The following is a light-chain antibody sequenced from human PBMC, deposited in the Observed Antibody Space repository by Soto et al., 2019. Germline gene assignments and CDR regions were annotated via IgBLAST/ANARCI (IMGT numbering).Light chain of an antibody. Sequence: DIQMTQSHSTLSASVGDRVTITCRASQSISSWLAWYQQKPGKAPKLLIYDASSLESGVPSRFSGSGSGTEFTLTISSLQPEDFATYYCQQSYDIPRTFAQGRRLAVK. J-gene: IGKJ5*01. V-gene: IGKV1-5*01. CDR2: DAS. CDR1: QSISSW. CDR3: QQSYDIPRT.